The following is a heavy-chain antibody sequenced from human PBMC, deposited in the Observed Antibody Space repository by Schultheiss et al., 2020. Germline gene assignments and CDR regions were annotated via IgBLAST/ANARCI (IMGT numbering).Heavy chain of an antibody. Sequence: ASVKVSCKASGYTFTSYYLHWVREAPGQGLEWMGWINPNSRGTNYAQKFQGRVTITADESTTTAYMELSSLRSEDTAVYYCARDADSLRFLGGVTYDYYYYDMDVWGQGTTVTVSS. D-gene: IGHD3-3*01. V-gene: IGHV1-2*02. J-gene: IGHJ6*02. CDR2: INPNSRGT. CDR3: ARDADSLRFLGGVTYDYYYYDMDV. CDR1: GYTFTSYY.